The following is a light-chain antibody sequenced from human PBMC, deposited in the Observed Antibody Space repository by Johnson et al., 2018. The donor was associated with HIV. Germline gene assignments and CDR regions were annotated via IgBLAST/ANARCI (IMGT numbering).Light chain of an antibody. CDR2: DNN. Sequence: QSVLTQPPSVSAAPGQKVTISCSGTSSNIGNHYVSWYQLLPGTAPKLLIYDNNQRPSGIPDRFSGSQSGTSATLAITGLQTGDEADYYCGTWDSSLGAGEVFGTGTKVTVL. CDR1: SSNIGNHY. V-gene: IGLV1-51*01. J-gene: IGLJ1*01. CDR3: GTWDSSLGAGEV.